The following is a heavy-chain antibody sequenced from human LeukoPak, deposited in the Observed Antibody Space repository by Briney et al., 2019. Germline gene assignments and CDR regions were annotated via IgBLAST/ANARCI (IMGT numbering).Heavy chain of an antibody. Sequence: GGSLRLSCAASGFTVSSNYMSWVRQAPGKGLEWVSVIYSGGSTYYADSVKGRFTISRDNAKNSLYLQMNSLRAEDTAVYYCAGRRPDRGVPIDYWGQGTLVTVSS. D-gene: IGHD3-10*01. V-gene: IGHV3-66*01. CDR3: AGRRPDRGVPIDY. J-gene: IGHJ4*02. CDR2: IYSGGST. CDR1: GFTVSSNY.